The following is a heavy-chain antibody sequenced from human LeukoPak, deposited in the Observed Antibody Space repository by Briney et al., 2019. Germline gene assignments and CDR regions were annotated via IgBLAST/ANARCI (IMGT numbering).Heavy chain of an antibody. J-gene: IGHJ4*02. CDR2: INPNSGGT. Sequence: ASVKVSCKASGGTFSSYAISWVRQAPGQGLEWMGWINPNSGGTNYAQKFQGRVTMTRDTSTSTAYMELSRLRSDDTAVYYCARDGDRLLRSFDYWGQGTLVTVSS. CDR1: GGTFSSYA. D-gene: IGHD3-3*01. V-gene: IGHV1-2*02. CDR3: ARDGDRLLRSFDY.